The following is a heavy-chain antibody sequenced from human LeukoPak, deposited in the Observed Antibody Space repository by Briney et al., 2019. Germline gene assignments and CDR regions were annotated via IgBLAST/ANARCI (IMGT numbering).Heavy chain of an antibody. D-gene: IGHD3-22*01. J-gene: IGHJ4*02. CDR3: ARDLTMMGDY. Sequence: GGSLRLSCAASGFTFSTYSMNWVRQAPGKGLEWVSSISGTSSYIYYADSVKGRFTISRDNAKNSLSLQMNSLRAEDTAVYYCARDLTMMGDYWGQGTLVTVSS. CDR1: GFTFSTYS. CDR2: ISGTSSYI. V-gene: IGHV3-21*01.